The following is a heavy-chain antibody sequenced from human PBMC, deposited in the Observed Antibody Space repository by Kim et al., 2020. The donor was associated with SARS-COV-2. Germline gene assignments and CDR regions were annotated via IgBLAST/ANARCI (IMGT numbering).Heavy chain of an antibody. J-gene: IGHJ4*02. CDR2: SGGST. D-gene: IGHD3-10*01. Sequence: SGGSTRYTEKFQDRITMTSDTSTSTVYMELSSLRSDDTAVYYCVRDYGFWGQGTLVTVSS. CDR3: VRDYGF. V-gene: IGHV1-46*01.